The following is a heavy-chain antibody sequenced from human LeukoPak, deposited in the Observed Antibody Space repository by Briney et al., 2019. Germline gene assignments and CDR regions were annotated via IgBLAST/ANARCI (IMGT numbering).Heavy chain of an antibody. V-gene: IGHV3-21*01. CDR2: ISSSSSYI. CDR1: GFTFSSYS. Sequence: GGSLRLSCAASGFTFSSYSMNWVRQAPGKGLEWVSSISSSSSYIYYADSVKGRFTISRDNAKNSLYLQMNSLRAEDTAVYYRASGVGAVDAFDIWGQGTMVTVSS. CDR3: ASGVGAVDAFDI. J-gene: IGHJ3*02. D-gene: IGHD1-26*01.